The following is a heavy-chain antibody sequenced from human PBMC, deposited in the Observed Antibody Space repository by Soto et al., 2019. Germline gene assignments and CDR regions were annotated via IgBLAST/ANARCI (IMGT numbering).Heavy chain of an antibody. Sequence: SGPTLVNPTQTLTLTCTFSGFSLSTSGVGVGWIRQPPGTALEWLALIYWNDDKRYSPSLKSRLTITKDTSKNQVVLTMTNMEPVDTVRYYCEHSGWFGELSLTYYYYYGMDVWGQGT. CDR1: GFSLSTSGVG. J-gene: IGHJ6*02. CDR2: IYWNDDK. CDR3: EHSGWFGELSLTYYYYYGMDV. V-gene: IGHV2-5*01. D-gene: IGHD3-10*01.